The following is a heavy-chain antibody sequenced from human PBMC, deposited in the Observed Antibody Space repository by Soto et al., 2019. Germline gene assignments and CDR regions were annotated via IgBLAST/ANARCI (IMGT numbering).Heavy chain of an antibody. CDR2: ISGSSSMI. J-gene: IGHJ4*02. CDR1: GFTFSSEE. CDR3: ATDFWSAYC. D-gene: IGHD3-3*01. V-gene: IGHV3-48*03. Sequence: GGSLRLSCAASGFTFSSEEMNWVRQAPGKGLEWVAYISGSSSMIYYADSVEGRFTISRDNAKNSLYLQMNTLRAEDTAVYYCATDFWSAYCWRQGTLVTVSS.